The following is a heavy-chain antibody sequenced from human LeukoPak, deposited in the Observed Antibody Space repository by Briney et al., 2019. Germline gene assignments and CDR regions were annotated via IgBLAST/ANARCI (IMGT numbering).Heavy chain of an antibody. Sequence: PSETLSLTCAVYGGSFSGYYWSWIRQPPGKGLEWIGEINHSGSTNYNPSLKSRVTISVDTSKNQFSLKLSSVTAADTAVYYRARGRRRGGFDYWGQGTLVTVSS. V-gene: IGHV4-34*01. CDR3: ARGRRRGGFDY. CDR1: GGSFSGYY. CDR2: INHSGST. J-gene: IGHJ4*02.